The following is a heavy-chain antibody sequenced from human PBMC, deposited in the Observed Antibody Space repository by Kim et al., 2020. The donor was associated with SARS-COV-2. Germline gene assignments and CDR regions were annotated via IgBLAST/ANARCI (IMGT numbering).Heavy chain of an antibody. CDR3: TRDIAPGGADV. CDR1: GFTFDKYA. J-gene: IGHJ6*02. D-gene: IGHD6-25*01. CDR2: FNFDGGAI. V-gene: IGHV3-9*01. Sequence: GGSLRLSCVASGFTFDKYAIHWVRQAPGKGLEWVSGFNFDGGAIGYADPVKGRFTISRDNAKNSLYLQMSSLRAEDSALYYCTRDIAPGGADVWGQGTTVTVSS.